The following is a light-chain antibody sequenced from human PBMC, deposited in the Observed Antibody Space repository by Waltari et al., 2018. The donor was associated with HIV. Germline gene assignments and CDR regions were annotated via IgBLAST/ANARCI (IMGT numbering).Light chain of an antibody. CDR2: WAF. CDR1: QSVLYSSNNKNY. J-gene: IGKJ1*01. CDR3: QQYYSSPRT. V-gene: IGKV4-1*01. Sequence: DIVMTQSPDSLAVSLGERATINCKSSQSVLYSSNNKNYLAWYQQKPGQPPKLLIYWAFTRDSGVPDRFSGSGSGTDFSLTISSLQAEDVAVYYCQQYYSSPRTFGQGTKVEIK.